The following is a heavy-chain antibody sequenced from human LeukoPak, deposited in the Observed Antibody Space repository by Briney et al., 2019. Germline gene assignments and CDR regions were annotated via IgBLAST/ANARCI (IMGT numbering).Heavy chain of an antibody. CDR1: GFTFSSYA. D-gene: IGHD3-22*01. V-gene: IGHV3-23*01. Sequence: GGSLRLSCAASGFTFSSYAMSWVRQAPGKGLEWVSAISGSGGSTYYADSVRGRSTISRDNAKNSLYLQMNSLRAEDTAVYYCARGFRPEYYYDSSGAFDYWGQGTLVTVSS. J-gene: IGHJ4*02. CDR2: ISGSGGST. CDR3: ARGFRPEYYYDSSGAFDY.